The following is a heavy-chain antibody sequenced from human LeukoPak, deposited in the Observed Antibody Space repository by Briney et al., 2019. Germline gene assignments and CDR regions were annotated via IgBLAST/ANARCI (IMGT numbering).Heavy chain of an antibody. V-gene: IGHV3-66*01. D-gene: IGHD2-2*01. CDR2: IYSGGST. J-gene: IGHJ5*02. Sequence: GGSLRLSCAASGFIVSSKYMSWVRQAPGKVLEWVSVIYSGGSTHYADSVKGRFTISRDNSKNMLYLQMNSLRAEDTAVYYCAGGPKQQLLWGRASNGFDPWDQGTLVTVSS. CDR1: GFIVSSKY. CDR3: AGGPKQQLLWGRASNGFDP.